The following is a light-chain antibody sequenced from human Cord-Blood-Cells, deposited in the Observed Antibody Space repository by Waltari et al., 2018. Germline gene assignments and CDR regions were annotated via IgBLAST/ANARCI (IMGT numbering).Light chain of an antibody. CDR1: QDISNY. CDR3: QQYDNLPLT. V-gene: IGKV1-33*01. Sequence: DIQMTQSPSSLSASVGDRVTITCQASQDISNYLNWYQQKPGKAPKLLIYDASNLETGVPSRFSVSGSGTAFTFTISSLQPDDIATYYCQQYDNLPLTFGGGTKVEIK. CDR2: DAS. J-gene: IGKJ4*01.